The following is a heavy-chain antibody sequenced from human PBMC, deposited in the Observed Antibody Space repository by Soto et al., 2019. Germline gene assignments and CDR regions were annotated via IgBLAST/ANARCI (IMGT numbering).Heavy chain of an antibody. CDR2: ISTNGGST. Sequence: GGSLRLSCAASGFTFSSYAMHWVRQAPGKGLEYVSSISTNGGSTHYADSVKGRFTISRDNSKNTQYLQMSSLRADDTAVYYCVKGEYYNDSSGYYPFDYWGQGTLVTVSS. V-gene: IGHV3-64D*06. D-gene: IGHD3-22*01. CDR1: GFTFSSYA. CDR3: VKGEYYNDSSGYYPFDY. J-gene: IGHJ4*02.